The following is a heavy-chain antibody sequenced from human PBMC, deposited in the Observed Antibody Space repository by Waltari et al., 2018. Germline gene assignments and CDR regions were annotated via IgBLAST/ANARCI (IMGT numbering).Heavy chain of an antibody. J-gene: IGHJ4*02. D-gene: IGHD4-17*01. Sequence: QVQLVESGGGLVKPGGSLRLSCAASGFTFSDYYMSWIRQAPGKGLECVSYISSSASTIYYADSVRGRFTLSRDNTKKSLYLQMDSLRAEDTAMYYCARVEDYRGFYWGQGIFVTVSS. CDR3: ARVEDYRGFY. V-gene: IGHV3-11*01. CDR1: GFTFSDYY. CDR2: ISSSASTI.